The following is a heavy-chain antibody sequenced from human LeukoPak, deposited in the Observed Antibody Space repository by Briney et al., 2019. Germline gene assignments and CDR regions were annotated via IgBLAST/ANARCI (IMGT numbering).Heavy chain of an antibody. CDR1: GFTFDHYS. CDR2: ISFNSGNT. CDR3: AKDRGAVAGYFDY. D-gene: IGHD6-19*01. V-gene: IGHV3-9*01. J-gene: IGHJ4*02. Sequence: GGSLRLSCAASGFTFDHYSMHWVRQAPGKGLEWVSGISFNSGNTGYADSVKGRFTISRDDARNSLYLQMNSLRPEDTALYYCAKDRGAVAGYFDYWGQGVLVTVS.